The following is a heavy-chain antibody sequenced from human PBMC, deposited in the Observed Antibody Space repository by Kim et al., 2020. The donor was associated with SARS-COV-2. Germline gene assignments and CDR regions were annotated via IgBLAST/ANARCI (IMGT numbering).Heavy chain of an antibody. CDR1: GFIFDDHA. Sequence: GGSLRLSCVASGFIFDDHAMHWVRQAPGKGLEWVSSISWSDANKAYADSVKGRFTIFRDNPKNSLFLQMNSLRPDDTAFYYCVRDPRGLPDWYFDLWGRGTLVTVSS. CDR3: VRDPRGLPDWYFDL. CDR2: ISWSDANK. D-gene: IGHD3-10*01. V-gene: IGHV3-9*01. J-gene: IGHJ2*01.